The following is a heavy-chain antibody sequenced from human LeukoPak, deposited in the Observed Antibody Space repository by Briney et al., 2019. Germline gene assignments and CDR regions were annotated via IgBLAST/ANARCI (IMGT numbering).Heavy chain of an antibody. Sequence: PGGSLRLSCAVSGFTFSSYAMEWVRQAPGKGLEWVAIISYDGIHKFYADSVKGRFTISRDNSKNTLHLQMNSLRDEDTAVYYCARGLFNDYWGQGTLVTVSS. CDR1: GFTFSSYA. CDR3: ARGLFNDY. V-gene: IGHV3-30-3*01. CDR2: ISYDGIHK. J-gene: IGHJ4*02.